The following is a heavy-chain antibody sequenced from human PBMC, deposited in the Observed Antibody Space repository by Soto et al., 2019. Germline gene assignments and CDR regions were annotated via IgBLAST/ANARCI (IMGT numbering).Heavy chain of an antibody. CDR2: IWYDGSNK. Sequence: QVQLVESGGGVVQPGRSLRLSCAASGFTFSSYGMHWVRQAPGKGLEWVAVIWYDGSNKYYADSVKGRFTISRDNSKNTLYLQMNSLRAEDTAVYYCARAPNEDYYDSNGAEGAFHIWGQGTMVTVSS. CDR3: ARAPNEDYYDSNGAEGAFHI. J-gene: IGHJ3*02. CDR1: GFTFSSYG. V-gene: IGHV3-33*01. D-gene: IGHD3-22*01.